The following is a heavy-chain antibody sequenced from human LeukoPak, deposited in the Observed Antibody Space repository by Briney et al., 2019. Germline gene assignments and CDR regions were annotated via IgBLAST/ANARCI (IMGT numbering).Heavy chain of an antibody. D-gene: IGHD2-2*01. CDR2: IYYSGST. CDR1: GGSISSSSYY. CDR3: LKCQLGDWFDP. J-gene: IGHJ5*02. V-gene: IGHV4-39*01. Sequence: SETLSLTCTVSGGSISSSSYYWGWIRQPPGKGLEWIGSIYYSGSTYYKPSLKSRVTISVDTSKNQFSLKLSSVTAADTALYYCLKCQLGDWFDPWAREPWSPSPQ.